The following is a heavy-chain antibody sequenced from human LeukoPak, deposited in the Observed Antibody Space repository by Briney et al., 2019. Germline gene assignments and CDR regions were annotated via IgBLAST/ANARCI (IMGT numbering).Heavy chain of an antibody. CDR1: GFTFSSYS. D-gene: IGHD3-3*01. V-gene: IGHV3-21*01. CDR2: ISSSNSYI. Sequence: GGSLRLSCAASGFTFSSYSMNWVRQAPGKGLEWVSSISSSNSYIYYADSVKGRFTISRDNAKNSLYLQMNSLRAEDTAVYYCAIDDHFDYDFWSGYFSSGFEEKYYFDYWGQGTLVTVSS. J-gene: IGHJ4*02. CDR3: AIDDHFDYDFWSGYFSSGFEEKYYFDY.